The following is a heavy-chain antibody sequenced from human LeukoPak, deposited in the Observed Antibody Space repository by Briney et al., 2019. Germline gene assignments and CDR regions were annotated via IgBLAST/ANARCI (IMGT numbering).Heavy chain of an antibody. D-gene: IGHD6-6*01. CDR3: ARGRGAARHSGYYFDY. Sequence: VASVKLSCTASGFTFTSCDINWVRQATGQGLEWLGWMNRNSGNPCYAETVQGRVTITRNTPISTAYMELSSLRSEDTAVYYCARGRGAARHSGYYFDYWGQGTLVTVSS. J-gene: IGHJ4*02. V-gene: IGHV1-8*01. CDR1: GFTFTSCD. CDR2: MNRNSGNP.